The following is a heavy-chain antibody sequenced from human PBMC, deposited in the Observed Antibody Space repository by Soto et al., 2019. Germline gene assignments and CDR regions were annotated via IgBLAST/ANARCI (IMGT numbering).Heavy chain of an antibody. CDR1: GGSVSSGSYY. Sequence: SETLSLTCTVSGGSVSSGSYYWSWIRQPPGKGLEWIGYIYYSGSTNYNPSLKSRVTISVDTSKNQFSLKLSSVTAADTAVYYCERYQAKMGELSPIDYWGQGTLVTVSS. D-gene: IGHD3-16*02. CDR3: ERYQAKMGELSPIDY. CDR2: IYYSGST. J-gene: IGHJ4*02. V-gene: IGHV4-61*01.